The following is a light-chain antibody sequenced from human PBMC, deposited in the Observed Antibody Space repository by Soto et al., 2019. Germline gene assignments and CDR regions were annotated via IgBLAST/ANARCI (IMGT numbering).Light chain of an antibody. J-gene: IGKJ2*01. Sequence: EIVMTQSPATLSVSPGERATLSCRASQSVSSNLAWYQQKPGQAPRLLIYGASTRATGIPARFSGSGSGTEFTLIISSLQSGDFAVYYCQQYDNWPPMYTFGQGTKLEIK. CDR3: QQYDNWPPMYT. CDR2: GAS. CDR1: QSVSSN. V-gene: IGKV3-15*01.